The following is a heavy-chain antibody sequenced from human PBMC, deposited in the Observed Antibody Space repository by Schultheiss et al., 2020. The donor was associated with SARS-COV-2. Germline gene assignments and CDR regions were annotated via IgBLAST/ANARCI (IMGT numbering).Heavy chain of an antibody. CDR1: GFTFSSYG. CDR3: ARDLRRRKWEPHRADANDY. V-gene: IGHV3-7*01. Sequence: GGSLRLSCAVSGFTFSSYGMHWVRQAPGKGLEWVANIKQDGSEKYYVDSVKGRFTISRDNAKNSLYLQMNSLRAEDTAVYYCARDLRRRKWEPHRADANDYWGQGTLVTVSS. J-gene: IGHJ4*02. CDR2: IKQDGSEK. D-gene: IGHD1-26*01.